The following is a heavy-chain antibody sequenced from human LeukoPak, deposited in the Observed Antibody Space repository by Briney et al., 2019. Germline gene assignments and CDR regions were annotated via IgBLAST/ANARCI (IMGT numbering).Heavy chain of an antibody. Sequence: GGSLRLSCAASGFTVSSNYMSWVRQAPGKGLEWVSVIYSGGSTYYADSVKGRFTISRGNSKNTLYLQMNSLRAEDTAVYYCARDSPYSSSSPYFDYWGQGTLVTVSS. CDR1: GFTVSSNY. J-gene: IGHJ4*02. D-gene: IGHD6-6*01. CDR3: ARDSPYSSSSPYFDY. V-gene: IGHV3-66*02. CDR2: IYSGGST.